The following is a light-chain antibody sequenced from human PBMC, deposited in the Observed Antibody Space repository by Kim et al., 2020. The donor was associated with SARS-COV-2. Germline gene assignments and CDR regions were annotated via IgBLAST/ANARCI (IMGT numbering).Light chain of an antibody. J-gene: IGLJ1*01. CDR2: EVT. V-gene: IGLV2-8*01. Sequence: QSALTQPPSASGSPGQSVTISCTGTSSDIGAFDYVSWYQLHPGKAPKLMIAEVTKRPSGVPVRFPGSRSGNTASLTVSGLQADDEAEYYCSSYAGDNDYVCGTGTKVTV. CDR1: SSDIGAFDY. CDR3: SSYAGDNDYV.